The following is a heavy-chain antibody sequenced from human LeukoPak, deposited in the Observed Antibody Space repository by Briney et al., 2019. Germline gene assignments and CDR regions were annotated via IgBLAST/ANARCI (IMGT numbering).Heavy chain of an antibody. Sequence: GGSLRLSCAASGFSFSSYRVNWVRQAPGKGLEWVSYISSSGSTIYYADSVKGRFTISRDNAKNSLYLQMNSLRAEDTAVYYCARDSQGYSSILGYYYYMDVWGKGTTVTVSS. CDR1: GFSFSSYR. CDR3: ARDSQGYSSILGYYYYMDV. V-gene: IGHV3-48*04. D-gene: IGHD6-13*01. CDR2: ISSSGSTI. J-gene: IGHJ6*03.